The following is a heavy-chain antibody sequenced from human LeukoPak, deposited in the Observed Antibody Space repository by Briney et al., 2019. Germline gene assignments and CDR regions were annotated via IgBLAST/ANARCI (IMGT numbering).Heavy chain of an antibody. D-gene: IGHD2-21*01. CDR1: GFTFSSYS. V-gene: IGHV3-21*04. Sequence: PGGSLRLSCAASGFTFSSYSMNWVRQAPGKGLEWVSSISGTSSYIYYADSVKGRFTISRDSSKNTLYLQMNSLRAEDAAAYYCAKAPVTSCRGAYCYPFDYWGQGTLVTVSS. J-gene: IGHJ4*02. CDR3: AKAPVTSCRGAYCYPFDY. CDR2: ISGTSSYI.